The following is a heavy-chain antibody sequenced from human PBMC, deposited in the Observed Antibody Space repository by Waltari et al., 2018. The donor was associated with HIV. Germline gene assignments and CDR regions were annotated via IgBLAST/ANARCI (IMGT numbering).Heavy chain of an antibody. CDR2: IYWNDDK. CDR3: AHSGYDYVWGSYRADGMDV. Sequence: QITLKESGPTLVKPTQTLTLTCTFSGFSLSTSGVGVGWIRQPPGKALEWLALIYWNDDKRYSPSLKSRLTITKDTSKNQVVLTMTNMDPVDTATYYCAHSGYDYVWGSYRADGMDVWGQGTTVTVSS. J-gene: IGHJ6*02. V-gene: IGHV2-5*01. CDR1: GFSLSTSGVG. D-gene: IGHD3-16*02.